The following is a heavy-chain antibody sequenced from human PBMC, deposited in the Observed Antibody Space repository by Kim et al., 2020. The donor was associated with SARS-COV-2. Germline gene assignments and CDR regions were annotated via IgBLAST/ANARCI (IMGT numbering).Heavy chain of an antibody. V-gene: IGHV3-23*01. J-gene: IGHJ4*02. Sequence: GVLRLSCAASGFTFSSYGMSWVRQAPGKGLEWVSAISWIGPDRNYANSVKGRFTISRDNSKNTLYLQMNSLRDEDTAVYYCAKRLGPTTPNFDYWGPGTLVTVSS. CDR1: GFTFSSYG. D-gene: IGHD1-26*01. CDR2: ISWIGPDR. CDR3: AKRLGPTTPNFDY.